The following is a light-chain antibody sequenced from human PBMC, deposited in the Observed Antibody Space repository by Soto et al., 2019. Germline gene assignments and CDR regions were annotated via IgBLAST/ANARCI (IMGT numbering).Light chain of an antibody. V-gene: IGLV1-47*01. CDR1: SSNIGSNY. CDR2: RNN. CDR3: AAWDDSLSGFYV. J-gene: IGLJ1*01. Sequence: QPVLTQPPSASGTPGQRVTISCSGSSSNIGSNYVYWYQQLPGTAPKLLIYRNNQRPSGVPDRFSGSKSGTSASLAISGLRSEDEADYYCAAWDDSLSGFYVFGTWTKLTVL.